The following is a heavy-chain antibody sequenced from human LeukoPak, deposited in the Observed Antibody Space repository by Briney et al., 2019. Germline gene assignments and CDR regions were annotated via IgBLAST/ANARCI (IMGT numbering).Heavy chain of an antibody. CDR2: INHSGST. J-gene: IGHJ4*02. V-gene: IGHV4-34*01. Sequence: SETLSLTCAVYGGSFSAYYWSWIRQPPGQGLEWIGEINHSGSTNYNPSLKSRVTISVDTSKNQFSLRLSSVTAADTAVYYCARRGVSGSWYYFDYWGQGTLVTVSS. CDR1: GGSFSAYY. CDR3: ARRGVSGSWYYFDY. D-gene: IGHD6-13*01.